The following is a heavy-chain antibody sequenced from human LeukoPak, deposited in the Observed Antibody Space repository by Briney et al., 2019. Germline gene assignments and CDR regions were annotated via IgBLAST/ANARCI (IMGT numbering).Heavy chain of an antibody. CDR1: GYTFTSYG. V-gene: IGHV1-18*01. D-gene: IGHD3-22*01. Sequence: GASVKVSCKASGYTFTSYGISWVRQAPGQGLEWMGWISAYNSNTNYAQKLQGRVTMTTDTSTSTAYMELRSLRSDDTAVYYCAAWRYYYDSSGYYRGYYFDYWGQGTLVTVSS. CDR3: AAWRYYYDSSGYYRGYYFDY. CDR2: ISAYNSNT. J-gene: IGHJ4*02.